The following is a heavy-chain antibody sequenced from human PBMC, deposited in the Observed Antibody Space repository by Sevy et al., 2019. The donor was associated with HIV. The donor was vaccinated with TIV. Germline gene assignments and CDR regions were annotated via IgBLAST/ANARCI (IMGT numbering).Heavy chain of an antibody. J-gene: IGHJ4*02. V-gene: IGHV3-21*01. Sequence: GGSLRLSCAASGFTFSNYNINWVRQAPGKGLEWVSYISGLSNYIYYADSLGGRFTISRDNAKNSVYLQMSSLRTEDTAVYYCARGASSGWDYFDYWGQRTLVTVSS. D-gene: IGHD6-19*01. CDR3: ARGASSGWDYFDY. CDR1: GFTFSNYN. CDR2: ISGLSNYI.